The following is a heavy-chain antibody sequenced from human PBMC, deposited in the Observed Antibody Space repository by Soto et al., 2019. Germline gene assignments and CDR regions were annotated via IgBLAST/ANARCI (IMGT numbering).Heavy chain of an antibody. J-gene: IGHJ5*02. V-gene: IGHV4-39*07. Sequence: SETLSLTCTVSGGSISASSYYWGWIRQPPGKGLEWIGSMDDSGSTYYNPSLKSRVTISVDTSKNQFSLKLSSVTAADTAVYYCAREDLEGGYVPWGQGTLVTVSS. CDR3: AREDLEGGYVP. CDR2: MDDSGST. D-gene: IGHD5-12*01. CDR1: GGSISASSYY.